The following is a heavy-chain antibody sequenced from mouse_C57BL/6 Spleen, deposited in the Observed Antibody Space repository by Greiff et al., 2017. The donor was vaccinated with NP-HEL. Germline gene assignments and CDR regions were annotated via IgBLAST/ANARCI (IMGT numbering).Heavy chain of an antibody. Sequence: VQLQQPGAELVKPGASVKMSCKASGYTFTSYWITWVKQRPGQGLEWIGDIYPGSGSTNYNEKFKSKATLTVDTSSSTAYMQLSSLTSEDSAVYYCARTARYYYGSSYYFDYWGQGTTLTVSS. CDR3: ARTARYYYGSSYYFDY. J-gene: IGHJ2*01. CDR2: IYPGSGST. CDR1: GYTFTSYW. V-gene: IGHV1-55*01. D-gene: IGHD1-1*01.